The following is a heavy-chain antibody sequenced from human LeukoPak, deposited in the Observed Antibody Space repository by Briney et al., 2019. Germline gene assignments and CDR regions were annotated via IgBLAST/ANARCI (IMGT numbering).Heavy chain of an antibody. Sequence: PGGSLRLSCAASGFTFSSYSMNWVRQAPGKGLEWVSSISSSSSYIYYADSVKGRFTISRDNAKNSLYLQMNSLRAEDTAVYYCARQTSARPPYYWYFDLWGRGTLVTVSS. CDR2: ISSSSSYI. CDR3: ARQTSARPPYYWYFDL. D-gene: IGHD3-10*01. J-gene: IGHJ2*01. CDR1: GFTFSSYS. V-gene: IGHV3-21*01.